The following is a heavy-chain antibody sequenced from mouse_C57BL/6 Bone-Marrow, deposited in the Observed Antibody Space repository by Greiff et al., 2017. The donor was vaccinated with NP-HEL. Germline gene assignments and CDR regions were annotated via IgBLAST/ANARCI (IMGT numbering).Heavy chain of an antibody. V-gene: IGHV3-6*01. J-gene: IGHJ1*03. Sequence: VQLQQSGPGLVKPSQSLSLTCSVTGYSITSGYYWNWIRQFPGNKLEWMGYISYDGSNNYNPSLKNRISITRDTSKNQFFLKLNSVTTEDTATYYCARRGYYYGSHWYFDVWGTGTTVTVSS. D-gene: IGHD1-1*01. CDR1: GYSITSGYY. CDR3: ARRGYYYGSHWYFDV. CDR2: ISYDGSN.